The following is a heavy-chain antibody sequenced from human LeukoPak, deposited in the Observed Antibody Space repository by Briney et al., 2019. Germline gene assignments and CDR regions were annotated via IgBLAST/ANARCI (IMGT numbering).Heavy chain of an antibody. CDR2: ISYDGSNK. Sequence: GGSLRLSCAASGSTFSSYAMHWVRQAPGKGLEWVAVISYDGSNKYYADSVKGRFTISRDNSKNTLYLQMNSLRAEDTAVYYCARARASYYYDSSGYYFDAFDIWGQGTMVTVSS. CDR3: ARARASYYYDSSGYYFDAFDI. J-gene: IGHJ3*02. CDR1: GSTFSSYA. D-gene: IGHD3-22*01. V-gene: IGHV3-30-3*01.